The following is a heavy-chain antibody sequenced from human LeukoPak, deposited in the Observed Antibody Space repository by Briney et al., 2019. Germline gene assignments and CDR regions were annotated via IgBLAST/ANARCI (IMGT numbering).Heavy chain of an antibody. J-gene: IGHJ4*02. CDR1: GFTFSSYS. CDR3: ARDSHYDFWSGLGYYFDY. V-gene: IGHV3-21*01. D-gene: IGHD3-3*01. CDR2: ISSSSSYI. Sequence: GGSLRLPCAASGFTFSSYSMNWVRQAPGKGLEWVSSISSSSSYIYYADSVKGRFTISRDNAKNSLYLQMNSLRAEDTAVYYCARDSHYDFWSGLGYYFDYWGQGTLVTVSS.